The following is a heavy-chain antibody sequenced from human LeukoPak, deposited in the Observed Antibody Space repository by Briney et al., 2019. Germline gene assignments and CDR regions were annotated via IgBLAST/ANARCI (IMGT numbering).Heavy chain of an antibody. J-gene: IGHJ4*02. CDR2: ISSSGSTI. V-gene: IGHV3-48*03. CDR3: AREGRGDVSQWLVFDY. D-gene: IGHD6-19*01. Sequence: GGSLRLSCAASGFTSSSYEMNWVRQAPGKGLERVSYISSSGSTIYYADSVKGRFTISRDNAKNSLYLQMNSLRAEDTAVYYCAREGRGDVSQWLVFDYWGQGTLVTVSS. CDR1: GFTSSSYE.